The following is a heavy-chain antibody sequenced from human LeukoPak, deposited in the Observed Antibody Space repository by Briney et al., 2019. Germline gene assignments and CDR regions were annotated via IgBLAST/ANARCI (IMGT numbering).Heavy chain of an antibody. CDR2: VYYSGTT. CDR1: GGSISTYY. J-gene: IGHJ2*01. V-gene: IGHV4-59*01. Sequence: SETLSLTCPVSGGSISTYYWSWIRQPPGKGLEWIGYVYYSGTTNYKYKSSLKSRVTISVDTSKNQFSLRLSSVTAADTAVYYCARSDRDLWYFDLWGRGTLVTVSS. CDR3: ARSDRDLWYFDL.